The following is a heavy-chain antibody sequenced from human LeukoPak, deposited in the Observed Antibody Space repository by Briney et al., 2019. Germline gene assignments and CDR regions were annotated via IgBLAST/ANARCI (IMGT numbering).Heavy chain of an antibody. J-gene: IGHJ6*04. CDR3: AELGITMIGGV. D-gene: IGHD3-10*02. CDR1: GFTFSSYE. CDR2: ISGSGTTI. V-gene: IGHV3-48*03. Sequence: GGSLRLSCAASGFTFSSYEMNWVRQAPGKGLEWVSHISGSGTTIYYADSVKGRFTISRDNAKTSLYLQMNSLRAEDTAVYYCAELGITMIGGVWGKGTTVTISS.